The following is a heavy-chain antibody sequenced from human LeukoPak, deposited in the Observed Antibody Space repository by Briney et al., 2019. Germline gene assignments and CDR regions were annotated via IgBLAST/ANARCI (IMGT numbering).Heavy chain of an antibody. Sequence: GGSLRLSCKVSGFTVSSNSMSWVRQAPGKGLEWVSFIYSDNTHYSDSVKGRFTISRDNSKNTLYLQMNSLRAEDTAVYYCAKDMDHDYDDYGFDYWGQGTPATVSS. V-gene: IGHV3-66*03. CDR3: AKDMDHDYDDYGFDY. J-gene: IGHJ4*02. D-gene: IGHD4-17*01. CDR1: GFTVSSNS. CDR2: IYSDNT.